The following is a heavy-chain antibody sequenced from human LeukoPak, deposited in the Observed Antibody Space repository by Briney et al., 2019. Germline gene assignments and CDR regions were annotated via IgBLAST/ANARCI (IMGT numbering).Heavy chain of an antibody. CDR3: AKESATL. CDR2: VSSGGGL. CDR1: GFTFSDYA. D-gene: IGHD5-24*01. J-gene: IGHJ4*02. V-gene: IGHV3-23*01. Sequence: GGSLRLSCAASGFTFSDYAMGWVRPAPGKGLEWVSSVSSGGGLYYADYVKGRFTISRDNSKNAVSLQMNSLRPEDTAIYYCAKESATLWGQGTLVTVSS.